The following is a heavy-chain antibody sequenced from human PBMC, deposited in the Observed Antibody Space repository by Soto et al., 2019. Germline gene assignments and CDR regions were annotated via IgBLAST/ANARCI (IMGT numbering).Heavy chain of an antibody. CDR3: ARDGYGESWFDP. J-gene: IGHJ5*02. V-gene: IGHV1-18*04. CDR2: ISAYNGNT. D-gene: IGHD4-17*01. Sequence: VKVCCKASGYTFTSYGISWVRHDPVQGLELMGWISAYNGNTNYAQKLQGRVTMTTDTSTSTAYMELRSLRSDDTAVYYCARDGYGESWFDPWGQGTLVTVSS. CDR1: GYTFTSYG.